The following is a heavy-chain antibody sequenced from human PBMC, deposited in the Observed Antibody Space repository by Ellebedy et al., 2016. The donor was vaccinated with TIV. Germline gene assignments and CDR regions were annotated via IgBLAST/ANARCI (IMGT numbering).Heavy chain of an antibody. CDR2: ISYDGSNK. CDR3: ARGRHYYDSSGYSQYYFDY. Sequence: GESLKISCAASGFTFSSYGMHWVRQAPGKGLEWVAVISYDGSNKYYADSVKGRFTISRDNSKNTLYLQMNSLRDEDTAVYYCARGRHYYDSSGYSQYYFDYWGQGTLVTVSS. CDR1: GFTFSSYG. J-gene: IGHJ4*02. D-gene: IGHD3-22*01. V-gene: IGHV3-30*03.